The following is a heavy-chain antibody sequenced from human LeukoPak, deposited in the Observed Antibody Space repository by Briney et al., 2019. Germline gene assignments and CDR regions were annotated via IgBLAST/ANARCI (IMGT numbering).Heavy chain of an antibody. Sequence: ASVKVSCKASGYTFTDNYIHWVRQAPGQGLEWMGRVNPDSGGINYAQKFQGRVTMTRDTSINTAFVELRRLRSDDTATYYCARAQNYHDRSGYSDDTFDVWGHGTMITSLQ. J-gene: IGHJ3*01. CDR3: ARAQNYHDRSGYSDDTFDV. D-gene: IGHD3-22*01. CDR1: GYTFTDNY. CDR2: VNPDSGGI. V-gene: IGHV1-2*06.